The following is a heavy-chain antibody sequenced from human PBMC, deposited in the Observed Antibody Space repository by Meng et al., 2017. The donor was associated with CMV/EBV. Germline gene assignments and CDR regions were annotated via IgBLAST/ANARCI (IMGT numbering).Heavy chain of an antibody. D-gene: IGHD4-17*01. CDR3: AILTSTVPR. Sequence: LSCPASGVTFSRCWMPWVRQARGKGLVWVARINSDGSSIRYADSVKGRFTISRDNAKNTVYLQMDSLRAEDTAVYYCAILTSTVPRWGQGTLVTVSS. J-gene: IGHJ4*02. CDR2: INSDGSSI. V-gene: IGHV3-74*01. CDR1: GVTFSRCW.